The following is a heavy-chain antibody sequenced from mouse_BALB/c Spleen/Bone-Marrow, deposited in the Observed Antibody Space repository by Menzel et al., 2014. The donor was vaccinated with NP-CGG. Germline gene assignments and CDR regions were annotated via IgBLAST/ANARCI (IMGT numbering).Heavy chain of an antibody. Sequence: QVQLQQSGSVLVRPGASVKLSCKASGYTFTSSWMHWAKQRPGQGLEWIGEIHPNSGNTNYNEKFKGKATLTVDTSSSXAXXXXXXXXSEDSAVYYGAREKIYGNYLWYFDVWGAGTTVTVSS. V-gene: IGHV1S130*01. J-gene: IGHJ1*01. CDR3: AREKIYGNYLWYFDV. CDR1: GYTFTSSW. D-gene: IGHD2-1*01. CDR2: IHPNSGNT.